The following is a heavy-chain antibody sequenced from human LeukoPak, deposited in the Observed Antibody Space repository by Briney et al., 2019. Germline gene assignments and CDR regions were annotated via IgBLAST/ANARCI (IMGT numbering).Heavy chain of an antibody. J-gene: IGHJ6*02. CDR3: AREGYDSSGYYFLPHPLNYYYYYGMDV. V-gene: IGHV1-18*01. CDR1: GYTFTSYG. Sequence: RVASVKVSCKASGYTFTSYGISWVRQAPGQGLEWMGWISAYNGNTNYGQKLQGRVTMTTDTSTSTAYMELRSLRSDDTAVYYCAREGYDSSGYYFLPHPLNYYYYYGMDVWGQGTTVTVSS. CDR2: ISAYNGNT. D-gene: IGHD3-22*01.